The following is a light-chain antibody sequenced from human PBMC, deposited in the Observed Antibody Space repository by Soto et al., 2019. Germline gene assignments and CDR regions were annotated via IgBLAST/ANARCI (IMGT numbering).Light chain of an antibody. CDR1: QSVSGN. J-gene: IGKJ1*01. CDR2: GAS. V-gene: IGKV3-15*01. Sequence: EVVMTQSPGTLSVSPGEGATLSCRASQSVSGNLAWYQQKPGQAPRLLIYGASRRATGFPARFSGSGSGTDFTLTISSLQSEDFAVYYCQQYDNWPWTFGQGTKVDIK. CDR3: QQYDNWPWT.